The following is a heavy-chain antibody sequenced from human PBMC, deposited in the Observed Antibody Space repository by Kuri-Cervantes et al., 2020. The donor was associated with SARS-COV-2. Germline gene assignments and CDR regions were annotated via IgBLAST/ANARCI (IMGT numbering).Heavy chain of an antibody. J-gene: IGHJ4*02. Sequence: SVKVSCKASGGIFSSYAISWVRQAPGQGLEWMGGFDPEDGETIYAQKFQGRVTMTEDTSTDTAYMELSSLRSEDTAVYYCAVGDYGGNYPLGSHWGEGTLVTVSS. CDR3: AVGDYGGNYPLGSH. CDR2: FDPEDGET. CDR1: GGIFSSYA. V-gene: IGHV1-24*01. D-gene: IGHD4-23*01.